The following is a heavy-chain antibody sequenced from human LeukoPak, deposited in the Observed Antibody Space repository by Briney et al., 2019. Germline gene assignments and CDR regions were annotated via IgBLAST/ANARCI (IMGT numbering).Heavy chain of an antibody. J-gene: IGHJ5*02. D-gene: IGHD3-22*01. CDR2: INPNSGGT. CDR1: GYTFTGYY. V-gene: IGHV1-2*06. Sequence: GASVTVSCKASGYTFTGYYMHWVRQAPGQGLEWMGRINPNSGGTNYAQKFQGRVTMTRDTSISTAYMELSRLRSDDTAVYYCARDQPYYYDSSGYPTDQLNWFDPWGQGTLVTVSS. CDR3: ARDQPYYYDSSGYPTDQLNWFDP.